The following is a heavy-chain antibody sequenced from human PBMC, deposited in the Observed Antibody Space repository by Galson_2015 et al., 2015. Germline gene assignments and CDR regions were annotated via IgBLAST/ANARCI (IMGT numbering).Heavy chain of an antibody. CDR2: IKQDGSEK. J-gene: IGHJ4*02. CDR1: GFTFSNYW. CDR3: ASQPWTGYFGD. D-gene: IGHD1-14*01. Sequence: SLRLSCAASGFTFSNYWMSWVRQAPGKGLEWVANIKQDGSEKYYVDSVKGRFTISRYNAKNSLYLQMNSLSAEDTAIYYCASQPWTGYFGDWGQGTLIAVSS. V-gene: IGHV3-7*03.